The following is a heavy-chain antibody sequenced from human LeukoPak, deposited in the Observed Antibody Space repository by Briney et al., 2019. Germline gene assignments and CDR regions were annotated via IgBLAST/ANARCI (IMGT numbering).Heavy chain of an antibody. V-gene: IGHV4-34*01. J-gene: IGHJ3*02. CDR1: GGSFSGYY. CDR3: ARVAIEGRDRHNAFDI. CDR2: INHSGST. D-gene: IGHD5-12*01. Sequence: SETLSLTCAVYGGSFSGYYWSWIRQPPGKGLEWIGEINHSGSTNYNPSLKSRVTISVDTSKNQFSLKLSSVTAADTAVYYCARVAIEGRDRHNAFDIWGQGTMVTVSP.